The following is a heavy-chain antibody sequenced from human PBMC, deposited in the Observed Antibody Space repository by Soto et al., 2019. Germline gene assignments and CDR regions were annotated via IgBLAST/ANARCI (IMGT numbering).Heavy chain of an antibody. CDR2: IYWDDDK. CDR3: VQSRCGGDCLQSYSSHYYYGMDV. J-gene: IGHJ6*02. V-gene: IGHV2-5*02. D-gene: IGHD2-21*02. CDR1: GFSLSTSGVG. Sequence: QITLKESGPTLVNPTQTLTLTCTFSGFSLSTSGVGVGWIRQPPGKALEWLALIYWDDDKRYSPSLKSRLTITKDTSKNQVVLTMTNMDPVDTATYYCVQSRCGGDCLQSYSSHYYYGMDVWGQGTTVTVSS.